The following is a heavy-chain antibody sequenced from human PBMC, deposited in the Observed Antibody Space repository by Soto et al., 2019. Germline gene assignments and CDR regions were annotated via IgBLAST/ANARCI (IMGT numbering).Heavy chain of an antibody. CDR1: GFTLSSYW. Sequence: EVQVVESGGGLVQPGGSLRLSCAASGFTLSSYWMTWVRQAPGKGLEWVANIKEDGSETYYVDSEKGRFTISRDNAKNSLYLQLNSLRAEDTAVYYCAREVLVWFGEFLEDYYYHGMDVWGQGTTVTVSS. D-gene: IGHD3-10*01. V-gene: IGHV3-7*05. CDR2: IKEDGSET. J-gene: IGHJ6*02. CDR3: AREVLVWFGEFLEDYYYHGMDV.